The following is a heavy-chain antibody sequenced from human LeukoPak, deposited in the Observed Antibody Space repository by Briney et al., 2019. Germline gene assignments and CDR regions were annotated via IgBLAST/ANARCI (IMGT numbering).Heavy chain of an antibody. CDR3: AKYRPVNYYGSGSYPDY. CDR2: ISGSGGST. D-gene: IGHD3-10*01. J-gene: IGHJ4*02. CDR1: GFTFSSYA. Sequence: GSLRLSCAASGFTFSSYAMSWVRQAPGKGLEWVSAISGSGGSTYYADSVKGRFTISRDNSKNTLYLQMNSLRAEDTAVYYCAKYRPVNYYGSGSYPDYWGQGTLVTVSS. V-gene: IGHV3-23*01.